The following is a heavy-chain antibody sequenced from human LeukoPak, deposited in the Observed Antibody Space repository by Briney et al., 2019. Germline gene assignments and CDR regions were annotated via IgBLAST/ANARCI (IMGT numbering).Heavy chain of an antibody. CDR1: GFTFSNYW. CDR3: ARERDDYYFDY. J-gene: IGHJ4*02. D-gene: IGHD3-3*01. CDR2: ISRSGTII. Sequence: GGSLRLSCAASGFTFSNYWMHWVRQAPGKGLEWVSYISRSGTIISYADSVRGRLTISRDNAKNSLYLQMNSLRAEDTAVYYCARERDDYYFDYWGQGTLVTVSS. V-gene: IGHV3-48*03.